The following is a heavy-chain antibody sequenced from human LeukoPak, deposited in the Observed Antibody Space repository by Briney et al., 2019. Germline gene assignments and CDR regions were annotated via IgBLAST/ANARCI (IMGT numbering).Heavy chain of an antibody. Sequence: SVKVSCKASGYTFTSYGISWVRQALGQGFEWMGWISAYNGNTNYAQKLQGRVTMTTDTSTSTAYMELRSLRSDDTAVYYCVRDPPVAGSYYYYMDVCGKGTAVTVSS. D-gene: IGHD6-19*01. CDR1: GYTFTSYG. CDR2: ISAYNGNT. CDR3: VRDPPVAGSYYYYMDV. J-gene: IGHJ6*03. V-gene: IGHV1-18*01.